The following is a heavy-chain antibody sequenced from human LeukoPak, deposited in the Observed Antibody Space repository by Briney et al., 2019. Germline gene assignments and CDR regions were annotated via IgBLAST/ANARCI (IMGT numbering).Heavy chain of an antibody. CDR1: GFTFSSYA. Sequence: GGTLRLSCVASGFTFSSYAMSWVRQAPGKGLEWVSAIRESGGSTHYADSVKGRFTISRDNSKNTLYLQMNSLRAEDTAVYYCAKTKPYGTTWYGGIDWGQGALVTVSS. V-gene: IGHV3-23*01. CDR3: AKTKPYGTTWYGGID. J-gene: IGHJ4*02. D-gene: IGHD6-13*01. CDR2: IRESGGST.